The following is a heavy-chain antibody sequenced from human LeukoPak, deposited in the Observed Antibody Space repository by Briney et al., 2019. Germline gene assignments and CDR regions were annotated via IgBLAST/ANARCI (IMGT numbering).Heavy chain of an antibody. CDR2: ISWNSGSI. J-gene: IGHJ4*02. V-gene: IGHV3-9*01. Sequence: PGRSLRLSCAASGFTFDDYVMHWVRQAPGKGLEWVSGISWNSGSIGYADSVKGRFTISRDNAKNSLYLQMNSLRAEDTALYYCAKGQGYYDSSGYYDIDYWGRGTLVTVSS. D-gene: IGHD3-22*01. CDR1: GFTFDDYV. CDR3: AKGQGYYDSSGYYDIDY.